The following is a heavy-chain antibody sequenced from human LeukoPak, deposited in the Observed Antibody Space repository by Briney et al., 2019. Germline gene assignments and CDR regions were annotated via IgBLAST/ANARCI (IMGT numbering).Heavy chain of an antibody. CDR2: ISGSGGST. D-gene: IGHD5-12*01. CDR3: ARISGYDPNYYYYYMDV. CDR1: GFTFSSYA. Sequence: GGSLRLSCAASGFTFSSYAMSWVRQAPGKGLEWVSAISGSGGSTYYADSVKGRFTISRDNSKNTLYLQMNSLRAEDTAVYYCARISGYDPNYYYYYMDVWGKGTTVTVSS. J-gene: IGHJ6*03. V-gene: IGHV3-23*01.